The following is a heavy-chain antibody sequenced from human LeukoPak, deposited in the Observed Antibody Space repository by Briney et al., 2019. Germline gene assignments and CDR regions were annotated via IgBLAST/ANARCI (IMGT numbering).Heavy chain of an antibody. Sequence: PSETLSLTCTVSGGSISTYYWSWIRQPPGKGLEWIGYIYYSGSTNYNPSLKSRVTISVDTSKNQFSLKLSSVTAADTAVYYCARGGVGYYYGSGSYGTFDYWGQGTLVTVSS. CDR1: GGSISTYY. CDR2: IYYSGST. V-gene: IGHV4-59*08. J-gene: IGHJ4*02. D-gene: IGHD3-10*01. CDR3: ARGGVGYYYGSGSYGTFDY.